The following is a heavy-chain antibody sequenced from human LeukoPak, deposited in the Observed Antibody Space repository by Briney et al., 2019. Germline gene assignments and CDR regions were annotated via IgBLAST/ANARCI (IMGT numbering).Heavy chain of an antibody. CDR3: ARGRGSSWYYFDS. V-gene: IGHV4-4*07. J-gene: IGHJ4*02. CDR2: IYASGNT. D-gene: IGHD6-13*01. Sequence: SQTLSLTCTVSGGSISSYYWSWVRQPAGKGLEWIGRIYASGNTNYNPSLKGRVTMTVDTSKNQFSLNLSSVTAADTAVYYCARGRGSSWYYFDSWGQGTLVTVSS. CDR1: GGSISSYY.